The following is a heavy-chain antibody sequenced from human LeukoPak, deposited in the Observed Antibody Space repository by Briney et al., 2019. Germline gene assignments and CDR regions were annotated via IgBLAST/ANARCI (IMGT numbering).Heavy chain of an antibody. V-gene: IGHV3-23*01. CDR2: ISVSGAKT. J-gene: IGHJ4*02. CDR1: GFTFSSYA. CDR3: AKDSAL. Sequence: GGSLRLSCAASGFTFSSYAMSWVRQAPGKGLEWVSSISVSGAKTYYADSVKGRFTISRDNSKNTLDLHMYSLTVDDTAVYYCAKDSALWGQGTLVTVSP.